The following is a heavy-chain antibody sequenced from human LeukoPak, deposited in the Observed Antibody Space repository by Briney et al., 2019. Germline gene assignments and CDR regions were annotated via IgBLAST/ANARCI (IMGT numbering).Heavy chain of an antibody. V-gene: IGHV4-4*07. Sequence: SETLSLTCTVSGGSMSSYYWSFIRQPAGRGLEWIGRIHTSWTTYYNPSLKSRVTMSVDTSRNQFSLRLTSVTAADTAVYYCARGDYYDGGGRNWFDPWGQGTLVTVSS. CDR1: GGSMSSYY. CDR2: IHTSWTT. CDR3: ARGDYYDGGGRNWFDP. J-gene: IGHJ5*02. D-gene: IGHD3-16*01.